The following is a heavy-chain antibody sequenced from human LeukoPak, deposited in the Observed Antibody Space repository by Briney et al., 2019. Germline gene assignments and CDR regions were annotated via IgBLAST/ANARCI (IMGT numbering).Heavy chain of an antibody. CDR3: ARGDHGSGWYRVGPWRPYYFDY. CDR2: IYTSGSP. V-gene: IGHV4-61*02. D-gene: IGHD6-19*01. J-gene: IGHJ4*02. Sequence: SETLSLTCTVSGGSISSGSYYWSWIRQPAGKGLEWIGRIYTSGSPNYNPSLKSRVTISVDTSKNQFSLKLSSVTAADTAVYYCARGDHGSGWYRVGPWRPYYFDYWGQGTLVTVSS. CDR1: GGSISSGSYY.